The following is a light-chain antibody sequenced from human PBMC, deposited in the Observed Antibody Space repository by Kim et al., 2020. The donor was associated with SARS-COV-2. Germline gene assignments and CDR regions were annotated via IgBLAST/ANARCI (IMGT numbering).Light chain of an antibody. CDR1: QGISNY. V-gene: IGKV1-9*01. Sequence: ESVGDRVTITCRASQGISNYLAWYQQNLARAPKLLIYRASTLQSGVPSRFSGSGSGTEFTLTISSLQPEDFATYYCQQFNIYPRTFGQGTKVDIK. CDR3: QQFNIYPRT. J-gene: IGKJ1*01. CDR2: RAS.